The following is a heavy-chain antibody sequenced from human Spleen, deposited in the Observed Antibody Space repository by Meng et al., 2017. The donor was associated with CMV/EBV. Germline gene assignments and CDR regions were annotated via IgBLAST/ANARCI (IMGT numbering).Heavy chain of an antibody. CDR2: ISSSSSYI. Sequence: TFSSYSMSWVRQAPWKGLEWVSSISSSSSYIYYADSVKGRFTISRDNAKNSLYLQMNSLRAEDTAVYYCARGESYCSSTSCSYNWFDPWGQGTLVTVSS. J-gene: IGHJ5*02. V-gene: IGHV3-21*01. CDR1: TFSSYS. D-gene: IGHD2-2*01. CDR3: ARGESYCSSTSCSYNWFDP.